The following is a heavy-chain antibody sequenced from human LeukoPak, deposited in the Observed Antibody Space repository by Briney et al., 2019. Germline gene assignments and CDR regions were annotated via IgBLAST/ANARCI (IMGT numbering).Heavy chain of an antibody. J-gene: IGHJ3*02. D-gene: IGHD3-10*01. CDR2: FDPEDGET. Sequence: GASVKVSCKVSGYTLTELSIHWVRQAPGKGLEWMGGFDPEDGETIYAQKFQGRVTMTEDTSTDTAYMELSSLRSEDTAVYYWATVGIGGDAFDIWGQGTMVTVSS. CDR3: ATVGIGGDAFDI. V-gene: IGHV1-24*01. CDR1: GYTLTELS.